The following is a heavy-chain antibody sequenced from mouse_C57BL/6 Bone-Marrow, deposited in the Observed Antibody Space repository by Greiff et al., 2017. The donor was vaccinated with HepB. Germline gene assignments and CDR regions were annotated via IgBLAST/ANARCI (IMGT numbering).Heavy chain of an antibody. V-gene: IGHV1-62-2*01. CDR3: ARHEKGALLRSLAY. Sequence: QVQLQQSGAELVKPGASVKLSCKASGYTFTAYTIHWVTQRSGRGLEWIGWFYPGSGSINYNEKFKDKATLTADKSSSTVYMELSRLTSEDSAVYFCARHEKGALLRSLAYWGQGTLVTVSA. CDR1: GYTFTAYT. D-gene: IGHD1-1*01. J-gene: IGHJ3*01. CDR2: FYPGSGSI.